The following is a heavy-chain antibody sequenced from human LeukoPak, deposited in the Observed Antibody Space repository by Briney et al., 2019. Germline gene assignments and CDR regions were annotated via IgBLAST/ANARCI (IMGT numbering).Heavy chain of an antibody. V-gene: IGHV3-73*01. J-gene: IGHJ4*02. D-gene: IGHD1-1*01. CDR2: IRSKANSYAT. Sequence: AGGSLTLSCTASGFTFSGSAMHWVRQASGKGLEWVGRIRSKANSYATVYAASVKGRFTISRDDSKNTAYLQMNSLKTEDTAVYYCTSGLSVRRSNNTPVDYWGQGTLVTVSS. CDR3: TSGLSVRRSNNTPVDY. CDR1: GFTFSGSA.